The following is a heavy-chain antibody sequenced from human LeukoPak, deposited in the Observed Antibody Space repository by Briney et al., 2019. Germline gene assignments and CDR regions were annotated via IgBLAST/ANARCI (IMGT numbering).Heavy chain of an antibody. D-gene: IGHD3-10*01. CDR1: GFTFTSYG. V-gene: IGHV1-18*04. J-gene: IGHJ4*02. CDR2: ISANNGDT. CDR3: ARKGMGSPPDF. Sequence: GASVKVSCKTSGFTFTSYGISWMRQAPGQGLEWMAWISANNGDTHYAQRLQGRVTLTTDTSTGTAYMEVRSLRSDDTAVYYCARKGMGSPPDFWGQGTLVTVSS.